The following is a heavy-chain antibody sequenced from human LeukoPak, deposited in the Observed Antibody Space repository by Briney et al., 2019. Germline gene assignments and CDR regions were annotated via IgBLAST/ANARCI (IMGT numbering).Heavy chain of an antibody. V-gene: IGHV4-59*01. D-gene: IGHD6-19*01. CDR1: DGSITNYD. CDR3: ASKGVDNSAWYVGVV. J-gene: IGHJ4*02. Sequence: SETLSLTCTVSDGSITNYDWSWVRQPPGKGLEFIGHVHYSGTANYNPSLRSRVTISIDTSKKHFFLKLKSVTAADTAVYYCASKGVDNSAWYVGVVWGQGTLVTVSS. CDR2: VHYSGTA.